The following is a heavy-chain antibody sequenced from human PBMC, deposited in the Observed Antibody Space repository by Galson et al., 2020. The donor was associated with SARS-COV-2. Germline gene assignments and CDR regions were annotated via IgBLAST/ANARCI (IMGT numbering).Heavy chain of an antibody. CDR1: GFTFSSYS. Sequence: NSGGSLRLSCAASGFTFSSYSMNWVRQAPGKGLEWVSSISSSSSYIYYADSVKGRFTISRDNAKNSLYLQMNSLKTEDTAVYYCVLQQQLSGDYWGQGTLVTVSS. D-gene: IGHD6-13*01. J-gene: IGHJ4*02. CDR3: VLQQQLSGDY. CDR2: ISSSSSYI. V-gene: IGHV3-21*04.